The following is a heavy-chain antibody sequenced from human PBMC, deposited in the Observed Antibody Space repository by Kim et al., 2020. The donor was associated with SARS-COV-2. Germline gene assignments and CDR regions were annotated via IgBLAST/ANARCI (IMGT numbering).Heavy chain of an antibody. CDR1: GFTFSSYW. V-gene: IGHV3-7*01. D-gene: IGHD5-12*01. Sequence: GGSLRLSCAASGFTFSSYWMSWVRQAPGKGLEWVANIKQDGSEKYYVDSVKGRFTISRDNAKNSLYLQMNSLRAEDTAVYYCARDLPDIVATRNLDYWGQGTLVTVSS. CDR2: IKQDGSEK. J-gene: IGHJ4*02. CDR3: ARDLPDIVATRNLDY.